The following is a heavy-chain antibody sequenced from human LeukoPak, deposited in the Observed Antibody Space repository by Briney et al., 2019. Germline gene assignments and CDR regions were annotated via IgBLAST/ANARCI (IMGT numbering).Heavy chain of an antibody. CDR1: GFTFSSYS. CDR2: IRYDGSNK. CDR3: AKDFSVYYYDSRVLDY. D-gene: IGHD3-22*01. J-gene: IGHJ4*02. V-gene: IGHV3-30*02. Sequence: GGSLRLSCAASGFTFSSYSMNWVRQAPGKGLEWVAFIRYDGSNKYYADSVKGRFTISRDNSKKTLYLQMNSLRPEDTAVYYCAKDFSVYYYDSRVLDYWGQGTLVTVSS.